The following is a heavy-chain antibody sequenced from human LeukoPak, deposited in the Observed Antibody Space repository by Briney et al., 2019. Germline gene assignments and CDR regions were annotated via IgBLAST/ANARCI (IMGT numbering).Heavy chain of an antibody. Sequence: SVNVSCKASGGTFSSYAISWVRQAPGQGLEWMGGIIPIFGTANYAQKFQGRVTITADESTSTAYMELSSLRSEDTAVYYCAIQQLLQEVFDYWGQGTLVTVSS. CDR2: IIPIFGTA. J-gene: IGHJ4*02. D-gene: IGHD6-13*01. CDR3: AIQQLLQEVFDY. V-gene: IGHV1-69*13. CDR1: GGTFSSYA.